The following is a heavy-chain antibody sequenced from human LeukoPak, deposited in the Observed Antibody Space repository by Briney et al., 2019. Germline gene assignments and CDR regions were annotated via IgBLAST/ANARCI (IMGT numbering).Heavy chain of an antibody. D-gene: IGHD2-2*01. CDR3: ARHDCSSTSCYDNWFDP. Sequence: PSETLSLTCAVSGGSISSGGYSWSWIRQPPGKGLEWIGEINHSGSTNYNPSLKSRVTISVDTSKNQFSLKLSSVTAADTAVYYCARHDCSSTSCYDNWFDPWGQGTLVTVSS. CDR2: INHSGST. V-gene: IGHV4-30-2*01. J-gene: IGHJ5*02. CDR1: GGSISSGGYS.